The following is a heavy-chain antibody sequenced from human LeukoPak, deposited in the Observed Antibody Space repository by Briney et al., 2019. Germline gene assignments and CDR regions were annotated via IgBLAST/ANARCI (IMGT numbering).Heavy chain of an antibody. J-gene: IGHJ6*03. V-gene: IGHV1-69*04. CDR1: GGTFSSYA. CDR2: IIPILGRA. CDR3: ARGDYMDV. Sequence: SVNVSCKASGGTFSSYAISWVRQAPGQGLEWMGRIIPILGRANYAQKFQGRVTITADKSTSTAYMELSSLRSEDTAVYYCARGDYMDVWGKGTTVTVSS.